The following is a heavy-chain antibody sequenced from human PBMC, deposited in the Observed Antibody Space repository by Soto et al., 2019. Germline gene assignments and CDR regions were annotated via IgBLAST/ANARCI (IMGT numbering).Heavy chain of an antibody. V-gene: IGHV4-30-2*01. D-gene: IGHD3-10*01. CDR1: GGSISSGGYS. J-gene: IGHJ3*02. CDR2: IYHSGST. Sequence: SETLSLTCAVSGGSISSGGYSWSWIRQPPGKGLEWIGYIYHSGSTYYNPSLKSRVTISVDRSKNQFSLKLSSVTAADTAVYYCARGDGSGSYRRDAFDIWGQGTMVTVSS. CDR3: ARGDGSGSYRRDAFDI.